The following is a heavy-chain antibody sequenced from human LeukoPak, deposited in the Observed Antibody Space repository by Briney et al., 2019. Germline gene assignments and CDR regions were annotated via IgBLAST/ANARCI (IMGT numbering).Heavy chain of an antibody. J-gene: IGHJ4*02. D-gene: IGHD3-22*01. CDR1: GFTFSSYA. CDR3: AKGAADYYDSSGYYGIDY. Sequence: LTGGSLRLSCAASGFTFSSYAMSWVRQAPGKGLEWVSAISGSGGSTYYADSVKGRFTISRDNSKNTLYLQMNSQRAEDTAVYYCAKGAADYYDSSGYYGIDYWGQGTLVTVSS. V-gene: IGHV3-23*01. CDR2: ISGSGGST.